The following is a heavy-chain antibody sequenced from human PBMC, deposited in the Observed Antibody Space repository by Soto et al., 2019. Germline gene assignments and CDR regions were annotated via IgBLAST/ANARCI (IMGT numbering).Heavy chain of an antibody. V-gene: IGHV1-18*01. J-gene: IGHJ3*02. CDR3: ARVVTHLLHYYDRSGYSWAFDI. CDR1: GYIFTNYV. Sequence: GASVKVSCKSSGYIFTNYVISWVRQAPGHGLEWMGWISTYNQNTNYAQKLQGRVTMTTDTSTDTAYMELRSLSSDDTAVYYCARVVTHLLHYYDRSGYSWAFDIWGQGTMVTVSS. D-gene: IGHD3-22*01. CDR2: ISTYNQNT.